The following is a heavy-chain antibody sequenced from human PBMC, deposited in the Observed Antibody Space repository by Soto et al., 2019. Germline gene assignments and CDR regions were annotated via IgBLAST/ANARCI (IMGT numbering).Heavy chain of an antibody. CDR3: ARGSDTSMVIFDY. J-gene: IGHJ4*02. V-gene: IGHV4-31*03. CDR2: IYHSGST. D-gene: IGHD5-18*01. CDR1: GGSISSSSYY. Sequence: TSETLSLTCTVSGGSISSSSYYWGWIRQPPEKGLEWIGYIYHSGSTYYNPSLNSRLTISVDTSKNQFSLKLTSVTAADTAVYYCARGSDTSMVIFDYWGQGILVTVSS.